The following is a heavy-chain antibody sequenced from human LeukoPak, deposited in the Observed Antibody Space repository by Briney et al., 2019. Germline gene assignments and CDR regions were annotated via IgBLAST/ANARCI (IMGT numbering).Heavy chain of an antibody. J-gene: IGHJ4*02. CDR1: GGSISSGDYY. Sequence: SQTLSLTCTVSGGSISSGDYYWSWIRQPPGKGLEWIGYIYYSGSTYYNPSLKSRVTISVDTSKNQFSLKLSSVTAADTAVYYCARDLLNEGNHLNYWGQGTLVTVSS. V-gene: IGHV4-30-4*01. CDR3: ARDLLNEGNHLNY. CDR2: IYYSGST. D-gene: IGHD4-23*01.